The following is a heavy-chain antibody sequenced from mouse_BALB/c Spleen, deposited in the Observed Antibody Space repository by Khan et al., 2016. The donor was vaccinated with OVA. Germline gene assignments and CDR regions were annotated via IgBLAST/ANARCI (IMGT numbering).Heavy chain of an antibody. CDR1: GYTFTNYG. J-gene: IGHJ4*01. V-gene: IGHV9-3*02. CDR3: ARSRWLLPAMDY. Sequence: QIQLVQSGPELKKPGETVKISCKASGYTFTNYGMNWVKQAPGKVLKWKGWINTNTGEPTYAEEFKGRFAFSLETSASTAYLQINNLKNEDTATYFCARSRWLLPAMDYWGQGTSVTVSS. D-gene: IGHD2-3*01. CDR2: INTNTGEP.